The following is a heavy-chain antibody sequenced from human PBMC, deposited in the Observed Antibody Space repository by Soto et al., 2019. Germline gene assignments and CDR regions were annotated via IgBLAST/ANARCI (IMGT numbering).Heavy chain of an antibody. J-gene: IGHJ4*01. CDR1: GYGVARYW. V-gene: IGHV5-51*01. D-gene: IGHD1-26*01. Sequence: ESLKRSCEGSGYGVARYWNGWVRQMPGKGLEWMGIIYPGDSDTRYSPSFQGQVTISADKSISTAYLQWSSLKASDTAMYYCARLEELRGFDYWGHGSLVPVSS. CDR2: IYPGDSDT. CDR3: ARLEELRGFDY.